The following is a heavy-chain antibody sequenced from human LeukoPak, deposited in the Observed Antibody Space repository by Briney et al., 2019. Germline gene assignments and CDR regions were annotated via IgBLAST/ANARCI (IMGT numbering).Heavy chain of an antibody. V-gene: IGHV3-53*01. D-gene: IGHD4-17*01. Sequence: GGSLRLSCAVSGFSVSGNYMSWVRLAPGRGPEWVSVTYSGGTTFYAGSVEGRFTISRDNSKNTLYLQMNSLTADDTAVYYCARGRETDSGGYVYYLDYWGQGTLVTVSS. CDR1: GFSVSGNY. CDR3: ARGRETDSGGYVYYLDY. J-gene: IGHJ4*02. CDR2: TYSGGTT.